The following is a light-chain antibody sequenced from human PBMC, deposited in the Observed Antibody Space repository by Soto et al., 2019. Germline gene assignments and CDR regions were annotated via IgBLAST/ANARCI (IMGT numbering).Light chain of an antibody. CDR3: QQYNDWPPWT. J-gene: IGKJ1*01. CDR2: TAS. CDR1: QSISDN. Sequence: ETVMTQTPATLSLSPGERATLSCRASQSISDNLARYQQKPGQAPRIIIYTASIRATGIPARFSGSGSGTEFTITISSLQSEDSAIYYCQQYNDWPPWTFGQGTKVEIK. V-gene: IGKV3-15*01.